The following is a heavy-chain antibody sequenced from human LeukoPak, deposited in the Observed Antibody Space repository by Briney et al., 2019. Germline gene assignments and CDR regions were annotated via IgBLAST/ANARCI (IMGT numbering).Heavy chain of an antibody. D-gene: IGHD3-9*01. CDR2: IKSKTDGGTT. Sequence: GGSLRLSCAASGFTFSNAWMSWVRQAPGKGLEWVGCIKSKTDGGTTDYAAPVKGRFTISRDDSKNTLYLQMNSLKTEDTAVYYCTSLTYYDILTGDYWGQGTLVTVSS. CDR3: TSLTYYDILTGDY. CDR1: GFTFSNAW. V-gene: IGHV3-15*01. J-gene: IGHJ4*02.